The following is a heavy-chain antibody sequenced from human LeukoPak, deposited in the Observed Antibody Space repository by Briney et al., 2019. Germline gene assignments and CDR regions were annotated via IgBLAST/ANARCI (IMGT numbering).Heavy chain of an antibody. CDR2: INTDGSSR. CDR1: GFTFSSYW. J-gene: IGHJ4*02. V-gene: IGHV3-74*01. D-gene: IGHD3-16*01. CDR3: ARAPDFYIWGSFDY. Sequence: QPGGSLRLSCAASGFTFSSYWMHWVRQAPGQGLVWGSRINTDGSSRSYADSVKGRFTISRDNAKNTVYLQMNSLRAEDTAVYYCARAPDFYIWGSFDYWGQGTLVTVSS.